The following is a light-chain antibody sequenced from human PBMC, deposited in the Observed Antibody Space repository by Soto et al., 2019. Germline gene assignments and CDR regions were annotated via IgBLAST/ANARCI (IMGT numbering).Light chain of an antibody. V-gene: IGLV2-8*01. Sequence: QYVLTQPPSASGSPGQSVTISCTGTSSDVGAYKYVSWYQQYPGKAPKLMIYEVSKRPSGVPDRFSGSKSGNTASLTVSGLQAEDEADYYCTSYVGSDIWVFGGGTKVTVL. CDR3: TSYVGSDIWV. J-gene: IGLJ3*02. CDR2: EVS. CDR1: SSDVGAYKY.